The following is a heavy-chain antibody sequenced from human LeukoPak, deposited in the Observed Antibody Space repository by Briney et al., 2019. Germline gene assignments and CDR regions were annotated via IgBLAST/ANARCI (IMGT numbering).Heavy chain of an antibody. D-gene: IGHD6-19*01. J-gene: IGHJ1*01. V-gene: IGHV3-23*01. CDR3: ANDEDPGSQWLEPGYFQH. CDR1: GFTFSSYA. Sequence: GGSLRLSCAASGFTFSSYAMSWVRQAPGKGLEWVSAISGSGGSTYYADSVKGRFTISRDNSKNTLYLQMNSLRAEDTAVYYCANDEDPGSQWLEPGYFQHWGQGTLVTVSS. CDR2: ISGSGGST.